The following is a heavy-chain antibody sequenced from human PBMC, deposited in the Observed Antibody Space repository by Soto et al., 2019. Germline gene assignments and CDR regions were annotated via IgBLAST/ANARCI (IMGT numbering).Heavy chain of an antibody. J-gene: IGHJ6*02. CDR1: GGSISSGDYY. D-gene: IGHD3-22*01. Sequence: SETLSLTCTVSGGSISSGDYYWSWIRQPPGKGLEWIGYIYYSGRTYYNPSLKSRVTISVDTPKNQFSLKLSSVTAADAAVYYCARARYYDSSGYLCVFYYYGMDVWGQGTTVTVSS. CDR2: IYYSGRT. CDR3: ARARYYDSSGYLCVFYYYGMDV. V-gene: IGHV4-30-4*01.